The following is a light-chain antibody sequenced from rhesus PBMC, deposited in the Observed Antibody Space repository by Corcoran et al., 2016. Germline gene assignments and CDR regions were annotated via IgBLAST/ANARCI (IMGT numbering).Light chain of an antibody. Sequence: DIQMTQSPSSLSASVGVRVTITCRASQGITNALAGYPQKPGDTPKLLIYEASILQSGIPSRFSGRGSGTDFTLTISSLQSADFATYYCQHYYRTPYSFGQGTKVEIK. CDR1: QGITNA. J-gene: IGKJ2*01. CDR3: QHYYRTPYS. V-gene: IGKV1-33*02. CDR2: EAS.